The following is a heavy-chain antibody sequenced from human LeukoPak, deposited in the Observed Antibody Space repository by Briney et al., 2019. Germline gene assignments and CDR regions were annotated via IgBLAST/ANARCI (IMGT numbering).Heavy chain of an antibody. V-gene: IGHV5-51*01. CDR2: IYPGDSDT. J-gene: IGHJ4*02. D-gene: IGHD5-18*01. Sequence: GESLEISCQGSGYSFTSYWLGWLRQMPGKGLEWMGIIYPGDSDTRYRPSFQGQVTISADKSTSTAYLQWSSLKASDTAMYYCARHLGTAIVAFDYWGQGTLVTVSS. CDR3: ARHLGTAIVAFDY. CDR1: GYSFTSYW.